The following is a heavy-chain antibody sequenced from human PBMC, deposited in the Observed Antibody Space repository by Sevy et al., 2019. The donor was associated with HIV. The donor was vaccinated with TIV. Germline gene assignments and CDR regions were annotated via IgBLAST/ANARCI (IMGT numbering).Heavy chain of an antibody. J-gene: IGHJ4*02. D-gene: IGHD3-16*02. CDR3: VREVHDNDWGIHRHCDN. V-gene: IGHV3-21*06. CDR2: ISSSGDYI. CDR1: GFTFSTYS. Sequence: GGSLRLSCAASGFTFSTYSMNWVRQAPGKGLEWVSSISSSGDYIHYGDSVKGRFTVSRDNAKNSLFLQMNSLRAEDTAVYFCVREVHDNDWGIHRHCDNWGQGTLVTVSS.